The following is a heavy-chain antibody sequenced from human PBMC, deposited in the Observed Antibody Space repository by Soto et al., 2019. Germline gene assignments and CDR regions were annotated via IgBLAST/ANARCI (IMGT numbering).Heavy chain of an antibody. J-gene: IGHJ4*02. CDR2: IYQSGSA. D-gene: IGHD3-22*01. V-gene: IGHV4-30-2*01. Sequence: PSETLSLTCAVSGGSITSVGYSRSWIRQAPGKGLEWLGYIYQSGSAYYNPSLKSRVTISVDRSKNQFSLKLSSVTAADTAVYYCARGGVDYYDSSGYYFSPYYFDYWGQGTLVTVS. CDR3: ARGGVDYYDSSGYYFSPYYFDY. CDR1: GGSITSVGYS.